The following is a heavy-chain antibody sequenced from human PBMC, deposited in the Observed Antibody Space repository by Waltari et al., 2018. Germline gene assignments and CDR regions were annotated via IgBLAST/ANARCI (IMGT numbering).Heavy chain of an antibody. J-gene: IGHJ4*02. CDR2: INIDGSRT. Sequence: EVQLVEYGGGLVQPGGSVRLSCAASGFILRNHWMVWVRQAPVKWLVGVSRINIDGSRTTYADSVEGRFTISRDNAGNTLYLQINGLRAEDTAVYYCTRDREAGYLPYWGQGTLVTVSS. V-gene: IGHV3-74*01. D-gene: IGHD6-25*01. CDR3: TRDREAGYLPY. CDR1: GFILRNHW.